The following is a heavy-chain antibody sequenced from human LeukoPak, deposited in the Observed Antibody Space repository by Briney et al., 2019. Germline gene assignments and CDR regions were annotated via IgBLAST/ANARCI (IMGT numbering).Heavy chain of an antibody. CDR1: GFTFSNAW. J-gene: IGHJ6*02. CDR3: ATDLLDV. V-gene: IGHV3-15*01. CDR2: IKRTTDGGTT. Sequence: GGSLRLSCAASGFTFSNAWMSWVRQAPGKGLEWVGRIKRTTDGGTTEYAAPMKDRFTISGDDSKNTLYLQINSLKTEDTALYYCATDLLDVWGQGTTVTVSS.